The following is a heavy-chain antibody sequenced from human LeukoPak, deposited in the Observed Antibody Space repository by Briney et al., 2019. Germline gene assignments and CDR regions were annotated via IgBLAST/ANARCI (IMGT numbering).Heavy chain of an antibody. D-gene: IGHD2-21*02. J-gene: IGHJ4*02. CDR3: ARHSSCGGDCYIFDY. V-gene: IGHV4-59*08. CDR1: GGSISGYC. Sequence: SETPSLTCSVFGGSISGYCWSWIRQHPGKGLEWIGYIYFRGTTNYNPPLQTRVTRSVDTSKSKFSLRLSSVSGADEAVYYCARHSSCGGDCYIFDYWGQGNVVTVSS. CDR2: IYFRGTT.